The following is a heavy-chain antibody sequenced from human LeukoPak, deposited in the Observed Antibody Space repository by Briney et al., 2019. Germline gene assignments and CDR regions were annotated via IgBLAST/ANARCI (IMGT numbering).Heavy chain of an antibody. CDR1: GDSVSSNSAA. CDR3: ARADTVWEPPLFDY. D-gene: IGHD1-26*01. J-gene: IGHJ4*02. V-gene: IGHV6-1*01. Sequence: SLTLSLTCAISGDSVSSNSAAWNWIRQSPSRGLEWLGRTYYRSKWYNDYAVSVKSRITINPDTSKNQFSLQLNSVTPEDTAVYYCARADTVWEPPLFDYWGQGTLVTVSS. CDR2: TYYRSKWYN.